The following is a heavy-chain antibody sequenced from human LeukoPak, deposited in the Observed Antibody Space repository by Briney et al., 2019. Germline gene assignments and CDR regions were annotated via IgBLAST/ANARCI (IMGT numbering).Heavy chain of an antibody. D-gene: IGHD2-21*02. CDR2: IYYSGST. CDR3: ARHSREHIVVVTAIAY. Sequence: SETLSLTCAVYGGSFSGYYWSWIRQPPGKGLEWIGSIYYSGSTYYNPSLKSRVTISVDTSKNQFSLKLSSVTAADTAVYYCARHSREHIVVVTAIAYWGQGTLVTVSS. J-gene: IGHJ4*02. CDR1: GGSFSGYY. V-gene: IGHV4-34*01.